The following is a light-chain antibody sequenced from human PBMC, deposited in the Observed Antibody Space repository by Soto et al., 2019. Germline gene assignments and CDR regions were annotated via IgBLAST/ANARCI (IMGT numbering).Light chain of an antibody. V-gene: IGKV3-11*01. Sequence: EIVLTQSPATLSLSPGERATLSCRASQSVSSYLAWYQHRPGQAPRLLIYDASNRATGIPARFSGSGSGTDFTLTTRSLEPEDFAIYYCQQRTDWPPAVTFGQGTRLEI. CDR1: QSVSSY. CDR2: DAS. CDR3: QQRTDWPPAVT. J-gene: IGKJ5*01.